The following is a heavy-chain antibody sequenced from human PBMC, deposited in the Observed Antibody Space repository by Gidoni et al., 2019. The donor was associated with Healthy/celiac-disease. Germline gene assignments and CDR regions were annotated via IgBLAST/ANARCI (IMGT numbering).Heavy chain of an antibody. J-gene: IGHJ4*02. Sequence: QVQLVQSGAEVKKPGSSVKVSCKASGGTFSSYAISWVRQAPGQGLEWMGRIIPILGIANYAQKFQGRVTITAEKSTSTAYRELSSLRSEDTAVYYCARHSGYVWGSYRLDYWGQGTLVTVSS. CDR1: GGTFSSYA. CDR3: ARHSGYVWGSYRLDY. CDR2: IIPILGIA. D-gene: IGHD3-16*02. V-gene: IGHV1-69*04.